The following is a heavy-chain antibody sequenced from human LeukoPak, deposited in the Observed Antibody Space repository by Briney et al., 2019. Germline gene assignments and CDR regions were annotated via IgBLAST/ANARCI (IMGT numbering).Heavy chain of an antibody. V-gene: IGHV3-23*01. CDR1: GFTFSSYA. CDR2: ISGSGGST. D-gene: IGHD2-15*01. Sequence: GGSLRLSCAASGFTFSSYAMSWVRQAPGKGLEWVSAISGSGGSTYYADSVKGRLTISRDNSKNTLYLQMNSLRAEDTAVYYCAKDRKVMVVAARGSLDVWGQGTTVTVSS. CDR3: AKDRKVMVVAARGSLDV. J-gene: IGHJ6*02.